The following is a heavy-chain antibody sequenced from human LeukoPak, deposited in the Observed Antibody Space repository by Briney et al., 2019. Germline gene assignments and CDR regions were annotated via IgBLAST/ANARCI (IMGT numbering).Heavy chain of an antibody. CDR2: IYPGDSDT. Sequence: NRGESLKISCKGSGYSFTSYWIGWVRQMPGKGLEWMGIIYPGDSDTRYSPSFQGQVTISADKSISTAYLQWSSLKASDTAMYYCARYWKLPRPGYYYMDVWGKGTTVTVSS. D-gene: IGHD1-1*01. J-gene: IGHJ6*03. V-gene: IGHV5-51*01. CDR3: ARYWKLPRPGYYYMDV. CDR1: GYSFTSYW.